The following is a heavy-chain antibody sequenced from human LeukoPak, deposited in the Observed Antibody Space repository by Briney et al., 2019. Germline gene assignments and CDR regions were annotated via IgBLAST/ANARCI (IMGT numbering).Heavy chain of an antibody. CDR2: IYWNDDE. CDR1: GFSLSTSGVG. J-gene: IGHJ4*02. D-gene: IGHD6-19*01. V-gene: IGHV2-5*01. CDR3: AHNTQWLGDFGY. Sequence: ESGPTLVKPTQTLTLTCTFSGFSLSTSGVGVGWIRQPPGKALEWLALIYWNDDERYSPSLKSRLTITKDTSKNQVVLTMTNMDPVDTATYYCAHNTQWLGDFGYWGQGTLVAVSS.